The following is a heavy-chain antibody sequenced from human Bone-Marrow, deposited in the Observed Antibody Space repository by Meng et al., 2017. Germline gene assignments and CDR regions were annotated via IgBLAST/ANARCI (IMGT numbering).Heavy chain of an antibody. Sequence: ESGPGLVKPSETLSLTCTLSGGSISSSSYYWGWIRQPPGKGLEWIGSIYYSGSTYYNPSLKSRVTISVDTSKNQFSLKLSSVTAADTAVYYCARGFAEMATITNWFDPWGQGTLVTVSS. D-gene: IGHD5-24*01. CDR1: GGSISSSSYY. CDR3: ARGFAEMATITNWFDP. CDR2: IYYSGST. J-gene: IGHJ5*02. V-gene: IGHV4-39*07.